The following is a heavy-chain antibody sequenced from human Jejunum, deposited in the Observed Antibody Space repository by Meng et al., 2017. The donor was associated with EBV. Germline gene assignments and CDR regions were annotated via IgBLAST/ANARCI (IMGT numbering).Heavy chain of an antibody. D-gene: IGHD3-10*01. Sequence: QVQITEWGGGLLKPSETLSLTCAVDGGSFSDYYWTWIRQPPGKGLEWIGEINHGGGAIYNPSLKSRVTISVDTSKNQFSLKLSSVTAADTAVYYCARLGGYASGTYYPVDPWGQGTLVTVSS. CDR1: GGSFSDYY. V-gene: IGHV4-34*01. J-gene: IGHJ5*02. CDR3: ARLGGYASGTYYPVDP. CDR2: INHGGGA.